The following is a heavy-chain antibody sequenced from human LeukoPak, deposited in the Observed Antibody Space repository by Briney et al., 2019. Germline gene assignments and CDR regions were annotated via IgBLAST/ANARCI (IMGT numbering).Heavy chain of an antibody. CDR1: GFTFSSYS. CDR2: ISSSSSYI. D-gene: IGHD5-18*01. J-gene: IGHJ4*02. V-gene: IGHV3-21*01. CDR3: ARVRGYSYGMEVSGNFVDY. Sequence: GGSLRLSCAASGFTFSSYSMNWVRQAPGKGLEWVSPISSSSSYIYYADSVKGRFTISRDNAKNSLYLQMNSLRAEDTAVYYCARVRGYSYGMEVSGNFVDYWGQGTLVTVSS.